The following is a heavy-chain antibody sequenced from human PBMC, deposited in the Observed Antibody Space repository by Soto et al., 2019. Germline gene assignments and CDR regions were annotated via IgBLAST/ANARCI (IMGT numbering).Heavy chain of an antibody. CDR3: ARVKGDIVVVVAAPHWFDP. J-gene: IGHJ5*02. Sequence: SETLSLTCTVSGGSISSSSYYWGWIRQPPGKGLEWIGSIYYSGSTYYNPSLKSRVTISVDTSKNQFSLKLSSVTAADTAVYYCARVKGDIVVVVAAPHWFDPWGQGTLVTVSS. D-gene: IGHD2-15*01. CDR1: GGSISSSSYY. V-gene: IGHV4-39*07. CDR2: IYYSGST.